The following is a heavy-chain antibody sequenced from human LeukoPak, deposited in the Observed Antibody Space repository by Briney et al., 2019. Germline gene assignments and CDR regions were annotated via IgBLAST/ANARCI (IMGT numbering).Heavy chain of an antibody. V-gene: IGHV4-38-2*02. CDR3: ARDDTGYSSGWSKDFDY. D-gene: IGHD6-19*01. Sequence: SETLPLTCTVSGYSISSGYYWGWIRQPPGKGLEWIGSIYYSGSIFYNPSLKSRVTISIDTSKNHFSLKLSSVTAADTAVYYCARDDTGYSSGWSKDFDYWGQGTLVTVSS. CDR2: IYYSGSI. J-gene: IGHJ4*02. CDR1: GYSISSGYY.